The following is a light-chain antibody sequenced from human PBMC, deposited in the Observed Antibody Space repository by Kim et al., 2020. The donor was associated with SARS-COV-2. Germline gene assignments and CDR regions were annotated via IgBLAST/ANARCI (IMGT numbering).Light chain of an antibody. V-gene: IGLV2-8*01. J-gene: IGLJ1*01. CDR3: SSYAGSNNV. CDR2: EVC. Sequence: QSALTQPPSASGSPGQSVTISCTGTSSDVGGYNYVSWYQQHPGKAPKLIIYEVCKRPSGVPDRFSGSKSGNTASLTVSGLQAGDEADYYCSSYAGSNNVFGTGTKVTVL. CDR1: SSDVGGYNY.